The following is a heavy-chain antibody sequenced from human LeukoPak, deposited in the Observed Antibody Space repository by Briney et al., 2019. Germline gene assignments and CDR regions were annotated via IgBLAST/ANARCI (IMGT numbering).Heavy chain of an antibody. Sequence: PGGSLRLSCAASGFTFTTYWMSWVRQLPGKGLEWAANINQDGTEKYYVDSVKGRFTISRDNAKNSLDLQMNSLRVEDTAIYYCVKVAKYYYGSETYYFFEHWGQGTPVTASS. V-gene: IGHV3-7*01. CDR1: GFTFTTYW. CDR2: INQDGTEK. CDR3: VKVAKYYYGSETYYFFEH. J-gene: IGHJ4*02. D-gene: IGHD3-10*01.